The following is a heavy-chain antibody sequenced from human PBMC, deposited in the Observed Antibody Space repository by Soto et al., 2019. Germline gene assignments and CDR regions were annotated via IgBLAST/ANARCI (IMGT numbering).Heavy chain of an antibody. CDR1: GYTFTSYA. D-gene: IGHD3-9*01. Sequence: ASVKVSCKASGYTFTSYAMHWVRQAPGQRLEWMGWINAGNGNTKYSQKFQGGVTITRDTSASTAYMELSSLRSEDTAVYYCAGGSVAIFRRGYYYYMDVWGKGTTVTVSS. CDR2: INAGNGNT. V-gene: IGHV1-3*01. J-gene: IGHJ6*03. CDR3: AGGSVAIFRRGYYYYMDV.